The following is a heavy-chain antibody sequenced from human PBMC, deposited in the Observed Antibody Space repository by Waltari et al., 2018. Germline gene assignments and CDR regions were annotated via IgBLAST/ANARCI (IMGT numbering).Heavy chain of an antibody. V-gene: IGHV3-7*01. CDR3: ARVYWPRGFDY. CDR1: GFNFSSYW. Sequence: EVRLVESGGGLVQPGGSLRLSCAASGFNFSSYWMSWVGQAPGKGLEWVANIKQDGSDKYYVDSVEGRFTVSRDNAKNSLYLQMNSLRAEDTAVYYCARVYWPRGFDYWGQGTLVTVSS. J-gene: IGHJ4*02. CDR2: IKQDGSDK. D-gene: IGHD2-8*02.